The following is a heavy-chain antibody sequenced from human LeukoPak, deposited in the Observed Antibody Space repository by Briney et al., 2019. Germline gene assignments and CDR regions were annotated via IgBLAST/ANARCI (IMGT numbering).Heavy chain of an antibody. Sequence: PGGSLRLSCAASGFTFSSYGIHWVRQAPGKGLEWVAVIWYDGSKKYYADSVKGRCTISRDNSKNTVDLQMNSLRAEDTAVYYCAEGGPSSWNWFDPWGQGTLVIVSS. CDR1: GFTFSSYG. CDR2: IWYDGSKK. V-gene: IGHV3-33*06. D-gene: IGHD6-13*01. CDR3: AEGGPSSWNWFDP. J-gene: IGHJ5*02.